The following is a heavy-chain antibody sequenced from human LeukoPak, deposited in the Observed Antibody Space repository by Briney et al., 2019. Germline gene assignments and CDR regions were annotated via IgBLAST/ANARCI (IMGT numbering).Heavy chain of an antibody. J-gene: IGHJ5*02. CDR2: IYFTGRI. CDR1: GGSISSYY. D-gene: IGHD3-3*01. Sequence: SETLSLTCTVSGGSISSYYWSWIRQPPGKGLELDGLIYFTGRIYYNPSVMSRLTISIDRSKNQFSLKLTSVTAADTAVYYCARALDNYYDVSLFDPWGQGTPVTVSS. V-gene: IGHV4-59*01. CDR3: ARALDNYYDVSLFDP.